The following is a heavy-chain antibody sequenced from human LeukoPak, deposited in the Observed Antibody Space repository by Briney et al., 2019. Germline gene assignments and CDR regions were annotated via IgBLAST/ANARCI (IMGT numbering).Heavy chain of an antibody. V-gene: IGHV1-18*01. D-gene: IGHD3-3*01. CDR1: GYTFTSYG. CDR2: ISAYNGNT. Sequence: GASVKVSCKASGYTFTSYGISWVRQAPGQGLEWMGWISAYNGNTNYAQKLQGRVTMTTDTSTSTAYMELRSLRSDDTAVYYCAREADIPYYDFWSGYYAQSAFDIWGQGTVVTVSS. J-gene: IGHJ3*02. CDR3: AREADIPYYDFWSGYYAQSAFDI.